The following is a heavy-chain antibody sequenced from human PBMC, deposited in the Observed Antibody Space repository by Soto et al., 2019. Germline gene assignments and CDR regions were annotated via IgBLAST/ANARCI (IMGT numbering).Heavy chain of an antibody. D-gene: IGHD3-22*01. CDR3: ATDLYYYETTGFYFFLPLGY. Sequence: KPSETLSLTCTVSGGSISSSTYYWGWIRQPPGKGLEWIGTISYSGATYYNPSLKSRVTISVDTSKNQFSLKLTSVTAADTAVYYCATDLYYYETTGFYFFLPLGYWGQGALVTVSS. CDR2: ISYSGAT. J-gene: IGHJ4*02. V-gene: IGHV4-39*01. CDR1: GGSISSSTYY.